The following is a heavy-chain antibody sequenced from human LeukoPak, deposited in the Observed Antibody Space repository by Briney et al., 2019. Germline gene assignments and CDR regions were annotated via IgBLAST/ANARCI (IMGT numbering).Heavy chain of an antibody. J-gene: IGHJ4*03. CDR2: ISGNGRDT. V-gene: IGHV3-23*01. D-gene: IGHD5-24*01. CDR3: TKDQEIATIGGYFDS. Sequence: PGGSLRLSCEGSGFTFRSFAMNWVRQAPGKGPEWVSSISGNGRDTYYADSVKGRFTISRDGPDNTLFLQMNGLRTDDTAVYYCTKDQEIATIGGYFDSWGQGTLVTVSS. CDR1: GFTFRSFA.